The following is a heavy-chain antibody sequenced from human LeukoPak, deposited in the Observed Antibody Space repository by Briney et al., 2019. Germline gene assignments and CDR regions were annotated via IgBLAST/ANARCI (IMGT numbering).Heavy chain of an antibody. J-gene: IGHJ4*02. CDR3: AKGSTYSSGWFHDS. Sequence: GGSLRLSCAASGFTFSSYIMSWVRQAPGKGLECVSSINGGGESTNYADSVKGRFTISRDNSKNTLDLQVNSLRAEDTATYYCAKGSTYSSGWFHDSWGQGTLITVSS. D-gene: IGHD6-19*01. CDR1: GFTFSSYI. CDR2: INGGGEST. V-gene: IGHV3-23*01.